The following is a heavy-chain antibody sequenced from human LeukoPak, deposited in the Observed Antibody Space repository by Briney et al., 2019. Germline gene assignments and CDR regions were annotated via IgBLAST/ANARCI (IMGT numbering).Heavy chain of an antibody. CDR1: GYTFTGYY. V-gene: IGHV1-2*06. CDR3: ARFRDTCSGWVWDAFDI. CDR2: INPNSGGT. Sequence: ASVKVSCKASGYTFTGYYMHWVRQAPGQGLEWMGRINPNSGGTNYAQKFQGRVTMTRDTSISTAYMELSRLRSDDTAVYYCARFRDTCSGWVWDAFDIWGQGTMVTVSS. J-gene: IGHJ3*02. D-gene: IGHD6-19*01.